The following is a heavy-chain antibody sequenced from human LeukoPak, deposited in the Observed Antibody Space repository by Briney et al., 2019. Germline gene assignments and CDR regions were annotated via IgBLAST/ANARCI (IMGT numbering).Heavy chain of an antibody. J-gene: IGHJ4*02. CDR2: ISSSGSTI. CDR3: AREDIVATIDCFDY. V-gene: IGHV3-48*03. Sequence: GGSLRLSCAASGFTFSSYEMNWVRQAPGKGLEWVSYISSSGSTIHYADSVKGRFTISRDNAKNSLYLQMNSLRAEDTAVYYCAREDIVATIDCFDYWGQGTLVTVSS. CDR1: GFTFSSYE. D-gene: IGHD5-12*01.